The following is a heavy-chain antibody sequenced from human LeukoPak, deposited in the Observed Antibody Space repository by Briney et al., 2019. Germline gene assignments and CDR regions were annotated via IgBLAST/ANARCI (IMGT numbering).Heavy chain of an antibody. D-gene: IGHD2-15*01. CDR1: GGSFSGYY. V-gene: IGHV4-34*01. CDR2: INHSGST. J-gene: IGHJ6*04. CDR3: ARGRRGYRSGGSCYYYYYGMDV. Sequence: KPSETLSLTCAVYGGSFSGYYWSWIRQPPGKGLEWIGEINHSGSTNYNPSLKSRVTISVDTSKNQFSLKLSSVTAADTAVYYCARGRRGYRSGGSCYYYYYGMDVWGKGTTVTVSS.